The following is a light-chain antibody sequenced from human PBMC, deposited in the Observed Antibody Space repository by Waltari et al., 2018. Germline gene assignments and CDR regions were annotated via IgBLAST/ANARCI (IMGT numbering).Light chain of an antibody. V-gene: IGLV1-44*01. Sequence: QSVLTQPPSPSGTPGQRVTISCSGSRSNIGSNAVNWYQQPPGRAPTLLIYNNNERPSGVPDRFSGSKAGTSASLAIRGLQSEDEALYYCAAWDDSLPGVVFGGGTKLTVL. CDR1: RSNIGSNA. CDR2: NNN. CDR3: AAWDDSLPGVV. J-gene: IGLJ2*01.